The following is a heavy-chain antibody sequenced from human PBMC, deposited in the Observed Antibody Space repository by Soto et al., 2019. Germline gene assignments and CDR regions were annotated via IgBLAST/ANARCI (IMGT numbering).Heavy chain of an antibody. Sequence: QLQLQESGPGLVKPSETLSLTCTVSGGSISSSSYYWGWIRQPPGKGLEWIGSIYYSGSTYYNPSLKSRVTISVDTSKNQFSLKLSSVTAADTAVYYCASVRGGGYYYYGMDVWGQGTTVTVSS. CDR3: ASVRGGGYYYYGMDV. V-gene: IGHV4-39*01. CDR2: IYYSGST. J-gene: IGHJ6*02. D-gene: IGHD3-16*01. CDR1: GGSISSSSYY.